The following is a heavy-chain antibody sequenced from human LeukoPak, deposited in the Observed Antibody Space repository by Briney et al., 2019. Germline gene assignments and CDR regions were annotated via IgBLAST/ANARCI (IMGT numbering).Heavy chain of an antibody. Sequence: SSETLSLTCTVSGGSISSGDYYWSWIRQPPGKGLEWIGYIYYSGSTYYNPSLKSRVTISVDTSKNQFSLKLSSVTAADTAVYYCARTLGYCSSTSCPMDVWGQGTTVTVSS. CDR3: ARTLGYCSSTSCPMDV. CDR1: GGSISSGDYY. CDR2: IYYSGST. V-gene: IGHV4-30-4*01. D-gene: IGHD2-2*01. J-gene: IGHJ6*02.